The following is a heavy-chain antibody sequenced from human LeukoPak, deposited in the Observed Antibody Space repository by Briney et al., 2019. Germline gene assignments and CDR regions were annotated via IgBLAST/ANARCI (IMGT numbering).Heavy chain of an antibody. CDR1: GFTFSSYA. V-gene: IGHV3-30*04. Sequence: GGSLRLSCAASGFTFSSYAMHWVRQAPGKGLEWVAVISYDGSNKYYADSVKGRFTISRDNSKNTLYLQMNSLRAEDTAVCYCARDPEHYYDSSGYYYGSYFDYWGQGTLVTVSS. J-gene: IGHJ4*02. CDR3: ARDPEHYYDSSGYYYGSYFDY. CDR2: ISYDGSNK. D-gene: IGHD3-22*01.